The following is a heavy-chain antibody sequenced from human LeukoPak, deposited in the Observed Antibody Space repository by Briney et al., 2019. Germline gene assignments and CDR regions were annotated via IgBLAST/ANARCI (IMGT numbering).Heavy chain of an antibody. V-gene: IGHV3-23*01. Sequence: GGSLRLSCAASGFTFSSYAMSRVRQAPGKGLEWVSAISGSGGSTYYADSVKGRFTISRDNSKNTLYLQMNSLRAEDTAVYYCAKYYGSGSYYNVQRYFDYWGQGTLVTVSS. CDR2: ISGSGGST. CDR3: AKYYGSGSYYNVQRYFDY. CDR1: GFTFSSYA. D-gene: IGHD3-10*01. J-gene: IGHJ4*02.